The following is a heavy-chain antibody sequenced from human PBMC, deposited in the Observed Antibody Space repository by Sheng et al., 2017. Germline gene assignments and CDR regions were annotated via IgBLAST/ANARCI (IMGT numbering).Heavy chain of an antibody. CDR2: VYYSGNT. Sequence: QLQLQESGPGLVKPSGTLSLTCTVSGDSISSSSHYWGWIRQSPGQGLEWIGSVYYSGNTYYNPSLRSRVTISKDTSKNQFSLRLSSVTAADTAVYYCASRNCGGDCYVAFGFDLWGQGTLVPVSS. CDR1: GDSISSSSHY. D-gene: IGHD2-21*01. CDR3: ASRNCGGDCYVAFGFDL. V-gene: IGHV4-39*07. J-gene: IGHJ4*02.